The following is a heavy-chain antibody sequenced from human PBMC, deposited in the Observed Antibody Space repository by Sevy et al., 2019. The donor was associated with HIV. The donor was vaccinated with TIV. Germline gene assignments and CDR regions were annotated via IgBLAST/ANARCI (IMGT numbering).Heavy chain of an antibody. CDR3: GKGGGGHYDPDEIGYYFYYYNMDV. Sequence: GGSLRLSCAVSGFSFDSYGMTWVRQAPGKGLEWVSGISGSGTRTYYADSVKGRFSISRDNSKNRLYLQMNSLRSEDTGIYYRGKGGGGHYDPDEIGYYFYYYNMDVWGKWTTVTVSS. J-gene: IGHJ6*03. V-gene: IGHV3-23*01. CDR2: ISGSGTRT. CDR1: GFSFDSYG. D-gene: IGHD3-22*01.